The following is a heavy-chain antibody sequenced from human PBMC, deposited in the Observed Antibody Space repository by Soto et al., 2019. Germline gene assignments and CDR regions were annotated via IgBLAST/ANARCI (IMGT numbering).Heavy chain of an antibody. CDR2: INHSGST. Sequence: SETLSLTCAVYGGSFSGYYWSWIRQPPGKGLEWIGEINHSGSTNYNPSLKSRVTISVDTSKNQFSLKLSSVTAADTAVYYCARDKYGYDFWSGYHPGWFDPWGQGTLVTVSS. D-gene: IGHD3-3*01. J-gene: IGHJ5*02. CDR3: ARDKYGYDFWSGYHPGWFDP. V-gene: IGHV4-34*01. CDR1: GGSFSGYY.